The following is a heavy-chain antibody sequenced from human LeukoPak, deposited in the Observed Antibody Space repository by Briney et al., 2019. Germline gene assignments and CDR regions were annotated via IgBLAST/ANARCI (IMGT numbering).Heavy chain of an antibody. D-gene: IGHD3-22*01. V-gene: IGHV3-48*03. CDR1: GFTFDDYG. CDR2: ISSSGTTI. CDR3: ARVNYDSSGYDDY. Sequence: PEGSLRLSCAASGFTFDDYGMSWVRQAPGKGLAWVSYISSSGTTIYYADSVKGRFTISRDNAKNSLYLQMNSLTAEDTAAYYCARVNYDSSGYDDYWGQGTLVTVSS. J-gene: IGHJ4*02.